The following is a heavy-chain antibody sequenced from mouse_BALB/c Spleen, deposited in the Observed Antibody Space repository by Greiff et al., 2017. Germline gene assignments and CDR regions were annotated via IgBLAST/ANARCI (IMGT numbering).Heavy chain of an antibody. Sequence: VQLQQSGAELVRPGVSVKISCKGSGYTFTDYAMHWVKQSHAKSLEWIGVISTYYGDASYNQKFKGKATMTVDKSSSTAYMELARLTSEDSAIYYCAREGNRYYAMDYWGQGTSVTVSS. CDR1: GYTFTDYA. CDR3: AREGNRYYAMDY. D-gene: IGHD2-1*01. V-gene: IGHV1S137*01. CDR2: ISTYYGDA. J-gene: IGHJ4*01.